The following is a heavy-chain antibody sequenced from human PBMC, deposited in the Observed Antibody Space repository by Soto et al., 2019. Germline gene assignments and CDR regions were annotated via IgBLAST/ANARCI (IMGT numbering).Heavy chain of an antibody. J-gene: IGHJ4*02. Sequence: GGSLRLSCAASGFTFSSYAMSWVRQAPGKGLEWVAVITGGGSNKYYADSVKGRFTISRDNSKNTLYLQMNSLRAEDTAVYYCANSLGYCSGGSCYDDYFDYWGQGTLVTVSS. CDR3: ANSLGYCSGGSCYDDYFDY. CDR1: GFTFSSYA. CDR2: ITGGGSNK. D-gene: IGHD2-15*01. V-gene: IGHV3-23*01.